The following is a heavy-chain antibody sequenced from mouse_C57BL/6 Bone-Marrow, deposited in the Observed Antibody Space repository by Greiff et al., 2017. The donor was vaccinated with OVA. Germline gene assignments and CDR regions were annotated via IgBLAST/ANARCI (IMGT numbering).Heavy chain of an antibody. CDR3: ARHEGYYYGSSSRRYFDV. CDR1: GYTFTEYT. D-gene: IGHD1-1*01. CDR2: FYPGSGSI. J-gene: IGHJ1*03. Sequence: QVQLQQSGAELVKPGASVKLSCKASGYTFTEYTIHWVKQRSGQGLEWIGWFYPGSGSIKYNEKFKDKATLTADKSSSTVYMELSRLTSEDSAVYFCARHEGYYYGSSSRRYFDVWGTGTTVTVSS. V-gene: IGHV1-62-2*01.